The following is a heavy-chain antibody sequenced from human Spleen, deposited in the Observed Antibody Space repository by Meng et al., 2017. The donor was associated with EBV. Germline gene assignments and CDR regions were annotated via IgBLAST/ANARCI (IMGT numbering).Heavy chain of an antibody. CDR2: IHYRGNT. CDR3: ARDTEAPGTWFDY. V-gene: IGHV4-34*02. D-gene: IGHD6-13*01. Sequence: QVQLERWGAGLLKPAETLSLTCAVYGGSFSGYYWSWIRQSPGKGLEWIGEIHYRGNTKYNPSLKSRVTISGDTSRNQIFLELTSVTAADTAVYYCARDTEAPGTWFDYWGQGTLVTVSS. CDR1: GGSFSGYY. J-gene: IGHJ4*02.